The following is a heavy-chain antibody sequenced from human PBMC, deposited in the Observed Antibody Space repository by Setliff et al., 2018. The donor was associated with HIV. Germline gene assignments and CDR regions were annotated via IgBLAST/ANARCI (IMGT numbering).Heavy chain of an antibody. J-gene: IGHJ4*02. CDR3: ARHDSGGYYSLDY. D-gene: IGHD3-22*01. CDR1: GGTFSLHY. Sequence: SETLSLTCAVSGGTFSLHYYTWIRQSPLRGLEWIGRIYTSGSTNYNPSLKSRVTISVDTSKNQFSLKLSSVTAADTAVYYCARHDSGGYYSLDYWGQGTLVTVSS. CDR2: IYTSGST. V-gene: IGHV4-59*08.